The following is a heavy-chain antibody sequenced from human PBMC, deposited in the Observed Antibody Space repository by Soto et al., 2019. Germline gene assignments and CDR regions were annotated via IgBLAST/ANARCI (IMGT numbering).Heavy chain of an antibody. J-gene: IGHJ4*02. V-gene: IGHV4-31*03. Sequence: SETLSLTCTVSGVTVSSDAYYWSWIGQPPGKGLEWIGNIYHTGSTYYSPSLKRRVDITLDRSTNQFSLRLSSVTAADTAGYYCARYRFGGSRWPGFDYWGQGAMVTVSS. CDR3: ARYRFGGSRWPGFDY. CDR1: GVTVSSDAYY. CDR2: IYHTGST. D-gene: IGHD6-13*01.